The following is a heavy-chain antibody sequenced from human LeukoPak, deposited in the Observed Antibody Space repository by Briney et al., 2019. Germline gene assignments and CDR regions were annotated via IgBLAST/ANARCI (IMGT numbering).Heavy chain of an antibody. CDR2: INPSGGST. D-gene: IGHD6-19*01. Sequence: ASVKVSWKASGYTFTSYYMHWVRQAPGQGLEWMGIINPSGGSTSYAQKFQGRVTMTRDTSTSTVYMELSSLRSEDTAVYYCARADSSGGNYYYYGMDVWGKGTTVTVSS. J-gene: IGHJ6*04. V-gene: IGHV1-46*01. CDR1: GYTFTSYY. CDR3: ARADSSGGNYYYYGMDV.